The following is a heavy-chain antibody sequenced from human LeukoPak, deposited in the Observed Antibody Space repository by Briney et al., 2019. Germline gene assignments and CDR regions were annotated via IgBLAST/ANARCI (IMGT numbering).Heavy chain of an antibody. V-gene: IGHV1-46*01. CDR2: INPSGGST. D-gene: IGHD6-19*01. J-gene: IGHJ4*02. Sequence: ASVKVSCKASGYTFTSYYMHWVRQAPGQGLEWMGIINPSGGSTSYAQKLQGRVTMTRDTSTSTVYMELSSLRSEDTAVYYCAREGSSGWTFDYWGQGTLVTVSS. CDR3: AREGSSGWTFDY. CDR1: GYTFTSYY.